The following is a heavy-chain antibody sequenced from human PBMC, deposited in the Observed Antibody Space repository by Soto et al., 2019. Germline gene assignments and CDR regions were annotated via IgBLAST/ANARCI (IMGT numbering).Heavy chain of an antibody. Sequence: QVQLQESGPGLVKPSQTLSLTCTVSGGSISRSGYFWSWIRQHPGKGLEWIGYIYDSGSTYYNPSPKTRFSLRGDTSKTLFSLTLPSVPAPDAPMYYCARSPRSSFDSWGQGPLAPFPS. CDR3: ARSPRSSFDS. CDR2: IYDSGST. CDR1: GGSISRSGYF. V-gene: IGHV4-31*03. J-gene: IGHJ4*02.